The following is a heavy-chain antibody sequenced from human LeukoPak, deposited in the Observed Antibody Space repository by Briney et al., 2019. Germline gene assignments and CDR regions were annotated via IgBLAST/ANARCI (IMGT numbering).Heavy chain of an antibody. CDR1: GFTFSSYA. CDR3: AKGPGGYCSGGSCYQLARYYYGMDV. D-gene: IGHD2-15*01. J-gene: IGHJ6*02. CDR2: ISGSGGST. Sequence: GGSLGLSCAASGFTFSSYAMSWVRQAPGKGLEWVSAISGSGGSTYYADSVKGRFTISRDNSKNTLYLQMNSLRAEDTAVYYCAKGPGGYCSGGSCYQLARYYYGMDVWGQGTTVTVSS. V-gene: IGHV3-23*01.